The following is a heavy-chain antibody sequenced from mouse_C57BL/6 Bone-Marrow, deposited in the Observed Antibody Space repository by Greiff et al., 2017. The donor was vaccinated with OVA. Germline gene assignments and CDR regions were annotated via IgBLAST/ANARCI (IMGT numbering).Heavy chain of an antibody. Sequence: QVQLQQSGAELVRPGASVKLSCKASGYTFTDYYINWVKQRPGQGLEWIARIYPGSGNTYYNEKFKGKATLTAEKSSSTAYMQLSSLTSEDSAVYYCAREGDYPPMDYWGQGTSVTVSS. V-gene: IGHV1-76*01. CDR3: AREGDYPPMDY. J-gene: IGHJ4*01. CDR2: IYPGSGNT. D-gene: IGHD2-4*01. CDR1: GYTFTDYY.